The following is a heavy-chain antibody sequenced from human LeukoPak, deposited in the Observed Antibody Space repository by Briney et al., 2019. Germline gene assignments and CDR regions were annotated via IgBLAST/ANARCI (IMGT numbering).Heavy chain of an antibody. V-gene: IGHV3-30*01. CDR3: ASSSTSGYNWFDP. J-gene: IGHJ5*02. CDR1: GFTFSSYA. Sequence: GGSLRLSCAASGFTFSSYAMHWVRQAPGKGLEWVAVISYDGSNKYYADSVKGRFTISRDNSKNTLYLQMNSLRAEDMAVYYCASSSTSGYNWFDPWGQGTLVTVSS. CDR2: ISYDGSNK. D-gene: IGHD2-2*01.